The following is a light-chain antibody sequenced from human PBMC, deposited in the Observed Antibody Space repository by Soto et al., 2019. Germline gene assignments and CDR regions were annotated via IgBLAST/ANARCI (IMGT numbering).Light chain of an antibody. CDR2: YDS. V-gene: IGLV3-21*04. Sequence: SYELTQPPSVSVAPGKTARITCGGNNIGSKSVHWYQQKPGQAPVLAIYYDSDRPSGIPERFSGSNSGNTATLTISRVEAGDEADYYCEVWYSSSAHVVFGGGTKLTVL. CDR3: EVWYSSSAHVV. J-gene: IGLJ2*01. CDR1: NIGSKS.